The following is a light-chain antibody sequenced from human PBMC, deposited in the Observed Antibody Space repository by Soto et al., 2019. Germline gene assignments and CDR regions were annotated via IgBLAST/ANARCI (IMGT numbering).Light chain of an antibody. CDR2: GPS. CDR3: QQYASSRT. J-gene: IGKJ1*01. CDR1: QSISTN. Sequence: EIVMTQSPATLSVSPVERATLSCRASQSISTNLAWYQQKPGQAPRVLIYGPSLRATGIPARFSGSGSGTDFTLTITRLEPEDFAVYYCQQYASSRTFGQGTKVDIK. V-gene: IGKV3-15*01.